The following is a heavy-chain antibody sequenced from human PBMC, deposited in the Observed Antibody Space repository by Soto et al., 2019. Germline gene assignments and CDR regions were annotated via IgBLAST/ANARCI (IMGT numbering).Heavy chain of an antibody. CDR3: IHRRSGSYYNY. CDR1: GFSLSTSGVG. D-gene: IGHD1-26*01. CDR2: IYWDDDK. Sequence: SGPTLVNPTQTLTLTCTFSGFSLSTSGVGVGWIGQPPGKALEWLAIIYWDDDKRYRPSLKRRLTITKDTSKNQVVLTMTNMDPMDTAKYYCIHRRSGSYYNYWGQGTLVTVSS. V-gene: IGHV2-5*02. J-gene: IGHJ4*02.